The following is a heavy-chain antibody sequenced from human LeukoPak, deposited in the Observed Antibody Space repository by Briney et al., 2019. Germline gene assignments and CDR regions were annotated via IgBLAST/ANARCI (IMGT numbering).Heavy chain of an antibody. J-gene: IGHJ4*02. CDR2: ISPSGGST. CDR3: ARDRGIAVAGGTSEY. CDR1: GYTFTSNY. V-gene: IGHV1-46*01. D-gene: IGHD6-19*01. Sequence: ASVKVSCKAFGYTFTSNYMHWVRQAPGQGPEWMGVISPSGGSTTYAQKFQGRVTLTRDMSTSTDYLELSRLRSDDTAVYYCARDRGIAVAGGTSEYWGQGTLVTVSS.